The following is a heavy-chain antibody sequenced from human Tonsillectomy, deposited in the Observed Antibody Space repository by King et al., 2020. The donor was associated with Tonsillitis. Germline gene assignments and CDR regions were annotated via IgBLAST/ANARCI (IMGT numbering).Heavy chain of an antibody. J-gene: IGHJ6*02. D-gene: IGHD3-22*01. CDR3: ARDDYYDSSGYVTYYGMDV. CDR2: ISSSSSYI. CDR1: GFTFSSYS. Sequence: QLVQSGGGLVKPGGSLRLSCAASGFTFSSYSMNWVRQAPGKGLEWVSSISSSSSYIYYADSVKGRFTISRDKAKNSLYLQMNSLRAEDTAVYYCARDDYYDSSGYVTYYGMDVWGQGTTVTVSS. V-gene: IGHV3-21*01.